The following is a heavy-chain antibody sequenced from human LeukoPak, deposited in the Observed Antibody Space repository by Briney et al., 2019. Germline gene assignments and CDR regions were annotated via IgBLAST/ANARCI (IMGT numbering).Heavy chain of an antibody. CDR1: GFSLSSSGVA. J-gene: IGHJ4*02. Sequence: SGPTLVKPTQTLTVTCTFSGFSLSSSGVAVGWIRQPPGKALEWLALIYWNDDKRYSPSLKSRLTITKDTSKNQVVLTMTNMDPVDTATYYCAHLIHLWSGLGYFDNWGQGALVTVSS. V-gene: IGHV2-5*01. D-gene: IGHD3-3*01. CDR3: AHLIHLWSGLGYFDN. CDR2: IYWNDDK.